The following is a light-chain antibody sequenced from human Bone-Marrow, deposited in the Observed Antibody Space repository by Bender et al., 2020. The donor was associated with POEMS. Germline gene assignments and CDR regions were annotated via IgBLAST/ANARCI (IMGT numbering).Light chain of an antibody. V-gene: IGLV2-14*02. CDR1: SSNVWSYNL. Sequence: QSALTQPASVSGSPGQSITIFCVVSSSNVWSYNLVSWYQQHPGKAPKLMISEVNKRPSGVPDRFSGSKSGNTASLTISGRQADDEADYYCASYTSSHTYVFGTGTKVTVL. J-gene: IGLJ1*01. CDR2: EVN. CDR3: ASYTSSHTYV.